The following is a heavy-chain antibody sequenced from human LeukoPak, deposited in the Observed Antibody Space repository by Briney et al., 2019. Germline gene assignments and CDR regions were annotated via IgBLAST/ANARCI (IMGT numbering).Heavy chain of an antibody. D-gene: IGHD3-10*01. CDR1: GFTFSSYW. CDR3: ARDGYGSGTYYPNWFDP. Sequence: GSLRLSCAASGFTFSSYWMSWVRQAPGKGLEWVSYISNSGSTIFYADSVKGRFTISRDNAKNSLYLQMNSLRAEDTAVYYCARDGYGSGTYYPNWFDPWGQGTLVTVSS. V-gene: IGHV3-48*03. J-gene: IGHJ5*02. CDR2: ISNSGSTI.